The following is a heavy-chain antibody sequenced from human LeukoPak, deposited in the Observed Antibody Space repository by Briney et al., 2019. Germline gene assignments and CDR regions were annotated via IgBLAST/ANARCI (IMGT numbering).Heavy chain of an antibody. CDR3: AKGHSSAYTIDS. CDR2: INGDGGST. V-gene: IGHV3-43*02. D-gene: IGHD3-22*01. J-gene: IGHJ4*02. CDR1: GFTFDDYS. Sequence: PGGSLRLSCAASGFTFDDYSMHWVRQAPGKGLEWVCLINGDGGSTYADSVKGRFTISRDNSKNSLSLQMNSLRTEDTALYYCAKGHSSAYTIDSWGQGTLVTVSS.